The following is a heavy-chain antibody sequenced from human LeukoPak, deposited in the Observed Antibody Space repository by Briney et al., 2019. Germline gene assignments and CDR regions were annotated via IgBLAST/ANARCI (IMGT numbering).Heavy chain of an antibody. CDR3: ARGAGKYIYSSVDY. CDR1: GGTSSSYA. CDR2: IIPIFGTA. V-gene: IGHV1-69*01. D-gene: IGHD2-21*01. J-gene: IGHJ4*02. Sequence: SVTVSCKASGGTSSSYAISWVRQAPGQGLEWMGGIIPIFGTANYAQKFQGRVTITADESTSTAYMELSSLRSEDTAVYYGARGAGKYIYSSVDYWGQGTLVTVSS.